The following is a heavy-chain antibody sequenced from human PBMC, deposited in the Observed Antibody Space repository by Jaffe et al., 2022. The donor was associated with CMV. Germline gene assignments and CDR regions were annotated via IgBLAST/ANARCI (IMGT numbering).Heavy chain of an antibody. Sequence: QVQLQQWGAGLLKPSETLSLTCAVYGGSFGGYYWSWIRQSPGKGLEWIGEINHSGSTNYNPSLQSRVTISVATSKNQFSLKLRSVTAADTAVYYCARVLGLRLPLGDLSSPIWVHRVFDYWGQGTLVTVSS. J-gene: IGHJ4*02. CDR1: GGSFGGYY. D-gene: IGHD3-16*02. CDR3: ARVLGLRLPLGDLSSPIWVHRVFDY. CDR2: INHSGST. V-gene: IGHV4-34*01.